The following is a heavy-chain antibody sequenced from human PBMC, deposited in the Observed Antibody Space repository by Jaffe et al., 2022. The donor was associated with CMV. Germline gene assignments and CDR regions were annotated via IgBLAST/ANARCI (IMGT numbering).Heavy chain of an antibody. Sequence: QVQLVQSGAEVKKPGASVKVSCKASGYTFTSYAMHWVRQAPGQRLEWMGWINAGNGNTKYSQKFQGRVTITRDTSASTAYMELSSLRSEDTAVYYCASAFYDSSGYYYPNWFDPWGQGTLVTVSS. CDR2: INAGNGNT. J-gene: IGHJ5*02. D-gene: IGHD3-22*01. V-gene: IGHV1-3*01. CDR1: GYTFTSYA. CDR3: ASAFYDSSGYYYPNWFDP.